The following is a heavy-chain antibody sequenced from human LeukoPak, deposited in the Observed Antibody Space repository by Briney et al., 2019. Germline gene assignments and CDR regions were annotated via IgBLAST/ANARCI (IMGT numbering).Heavy chain of an antibody. V-gene: IGHV3-11*01. Sequence: GGSLRLSCAASGFIFSDYYMSWIRQTPGKGLEWVSYISNSGTIIYYADSVKGRFTVSRDNAKNSLFLQMSSLRAEDTAVYYCARGRDYDGSGSWGQGTLVTVSS. D-gene: IGHD3-22*01. CDR1: GFIFSDYY. J-gene: IGHJ5*02. CDR2: ISNSGTII. CDR3: ARGRDYDGSGS.